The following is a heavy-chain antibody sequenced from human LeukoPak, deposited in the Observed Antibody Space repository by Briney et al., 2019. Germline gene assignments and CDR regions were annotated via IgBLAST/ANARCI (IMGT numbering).Heavy chain of an antibody. V-gene: IGHV3-48*02. CDR2: ISSTSGTI. CDR3: ARDLWGTSGYRFDY. CDR1: GFTFSSYG. J-gene: IGHJ4*02. Sequence: GGSLRLSCAASGFTFSSYGMNWVRQAPGQGLEWVSYISSTSGTIYYADSVKGRFTISRDNAKTSLYLQMDSRRDEDTAVYYCARDLWGTSGYRFDYWGQGTLVTVSS. D-gene: IGHD3-22*01.